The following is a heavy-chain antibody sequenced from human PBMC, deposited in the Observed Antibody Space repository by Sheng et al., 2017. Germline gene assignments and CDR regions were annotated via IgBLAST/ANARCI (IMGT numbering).Heavy chain of an antibody. D-gene: IGHD2-2*01. CDR3: AREVEPAVSGMDV. J-gene: IGHJ6*02. CDR1: GFTVSSNY. V-gene: IGHV3-53*01. CDR2: IYSGGST. Sequence: EVQLVESGGGLIQPGGSLRLSCVASGFTVSSNYMNWVRQAPGKGLEWVSIIYSGGSTYYADSVKGRFTVSRDNSKNTLYLQMNSLRAEDTAVYYCAREVEPAVSGMDVWGRGTHGSPSP.